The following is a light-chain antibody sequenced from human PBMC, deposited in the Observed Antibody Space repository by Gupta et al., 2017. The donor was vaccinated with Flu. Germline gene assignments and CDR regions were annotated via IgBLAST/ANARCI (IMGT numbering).Light chain of an antibody. CDR1: TSDVGSYNL. Sequence: QSALTQPTSVSGSPGQSITISCTGTTSDVGSYNLVSWYQQHPGKAPKLIIYEGIKRPSGVSNRVSGSKSGITPSLTISGLQAEDEADYYCCSYAGATTLVLFGGGTKLTVL. CDR2: EGI. V-gene: IGLV2-23*03. J-gene: IGLJ2*01. CDR3: CSYAGATTLVL.